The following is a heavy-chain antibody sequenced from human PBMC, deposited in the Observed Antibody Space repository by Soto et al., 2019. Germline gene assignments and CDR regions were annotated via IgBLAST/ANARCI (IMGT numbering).Heavy chain of an antibody. Sequence: GGSLRLSCSAAGFTFSSYVMYWVRQAPGKGLEYVSAISDSGGNTYYADSVKGRCTISRDNSKNTLFLQMNSLRAEDTAVYYCAISSFWAAFDIWGQGTMVTVSS. J-gene: IGHJ3*02. CDR2: ISDSGGNT. D-gene: IGHD6-6*01. CDR1: GFTFSSYV. V-gene: IGHV3-64*04. CDR3: AISSFWAAFDI.